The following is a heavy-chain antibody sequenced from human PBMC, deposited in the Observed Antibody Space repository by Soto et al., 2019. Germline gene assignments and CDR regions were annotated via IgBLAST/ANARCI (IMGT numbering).Heavy chain of an antibody. CDR3: ARNYYDSSGTYIRTNDAFDI. D-gene: IGHD3-22*01. V-gene: IGHV3-33*01. Sequence: QVQLVESGGGVVQPGRSLRLSCAASGFTFSSYGMHWVRQAPGKGLEWVAVIGYDGSNKYYADSVKGRFTISRDNSKNTLYLQMNSLRAEDTAVYYCARNYYDSSGTYIRTNDAFDIWGQGTMVTVSS. CDR1: GFTFSSYG. J-gene: IGHJ3*02. CDR2: IGYDGSNK.